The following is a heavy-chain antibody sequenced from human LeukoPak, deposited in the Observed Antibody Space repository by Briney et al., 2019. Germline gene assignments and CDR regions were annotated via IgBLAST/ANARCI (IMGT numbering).Heavy chain of an antibody. Sequence: GASVKVSCKASGGTFSSYAIGWVRQAPGQGLEWMGGIIPIFGTANYAQKFQGRVTITADESTSTAYMELSSLRSEDTAVYYCARDAGSIPSRFDYWGQGTLVTVSS. D-gene: IGHD1-14*01. V-gene: IGHV1-69*13. CDR3: ARDAGSIPSRFDY. CDR1: GGTFSSYA. J-gene: IGHJ4*02. CDR2: IIPIFGTA.